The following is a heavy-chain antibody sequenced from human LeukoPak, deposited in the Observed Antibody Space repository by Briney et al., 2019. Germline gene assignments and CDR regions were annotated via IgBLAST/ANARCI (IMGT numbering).Heavy chain of an antibody. Sequence: SETLSLTCTVSGDSLSDDYWSWIRQPPGKGLEWIGYIYYSGRTTYNPSLKSRVTISIDTTKSQFSLTLTSVTAADTAVYYCARVAYGSSWFDPWGQGTLVIVSS. CDR1: GDSLSDDY. J-gene: IGHJ5*02. CDR2: IYYSGRT. D-gene: IGHD2-2*01. CDR3: ARVAYGSSWFDP. V-gene: IGHV4-59*01.